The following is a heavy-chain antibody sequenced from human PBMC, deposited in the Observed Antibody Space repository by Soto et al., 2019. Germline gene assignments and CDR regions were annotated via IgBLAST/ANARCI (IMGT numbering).Heavy chain of an antibody. CDR1: GFTFSAYA. Sequence: PWGSLRLSCAASGFTFSAYAMTWVRQAPGKGLEWVSTISGSGGHTYYADSVKGRFTISRDNSKNTLYLQMNSLRADDTAVYYCAKGGLGVGYYFDYWGQGTLVTVSS. V-gene: IGHV3-23*01. CDR3: AKGGLGVGYYFDY. D-gene: IGHD3-3*01. J-gene: IGHJ4*02. CDR2: ISGSGGHT.